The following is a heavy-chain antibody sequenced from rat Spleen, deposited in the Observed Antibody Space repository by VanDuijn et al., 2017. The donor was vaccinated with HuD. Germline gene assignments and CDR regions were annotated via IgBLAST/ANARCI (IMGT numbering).Heavy chain of an antibody. CDR2: ISTGGGGT. V-gene: IGHV5S23*01. J-gene: IGHJ3*01. CDR3: ARQFYGYTD. CDR1: GFTFSNYG. D-gene: IGHD1-9*01. Sequence: AASGFTFSNYGMAWVRQTPTKGLEWVASISTGGGGTYYPDSVKGRFTISRDNAKSTLFLQLDGLRSEDTASYYCARQFYGYTDWGQGTLVTVSS.